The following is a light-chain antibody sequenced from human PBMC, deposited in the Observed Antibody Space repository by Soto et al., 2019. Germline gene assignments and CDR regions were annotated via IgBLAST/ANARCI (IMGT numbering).Light chain of an antibody. CDR2: AAS. J-gene: IGKJ2*01. CDR3: QQSYSTPPYT. CDR1: QSISSY. Sequence: DIQMTQSPSSLSASVGDRVTITCRASQSISSYLNWYQQKPGKAPKLLVYAASSLQSGVPSRFSGSGSGTDVTLTIISLQPEDFATYYCQQSYSTPPYTFGQGTKLEI. V-gene: IGKV1-39*01.